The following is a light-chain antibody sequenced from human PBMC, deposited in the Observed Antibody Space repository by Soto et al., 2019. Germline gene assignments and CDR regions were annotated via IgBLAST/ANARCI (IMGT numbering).Light chain of an antibody. CDR2: GAS. CDR1: QSVSSSY. V-gene: IGKV3-20*01. Sequence: EIVLTQSPGTLSLSPGDRATLSCRASQSVSSSYLAWYQQKPGQAPGLLIYGASSRATGIPDRFSGSGSGTDLPLTISRLEPEDFAVYYCQQYGRSPWTFGQGTKVEVK. J-gene: IGKJ1*01. CDR3: QQYGRSPWT.